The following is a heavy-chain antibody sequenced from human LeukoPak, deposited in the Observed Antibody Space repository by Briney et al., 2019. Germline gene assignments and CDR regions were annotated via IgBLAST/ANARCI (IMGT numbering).Heavy chain of an antibody. CDR1: GFTFSSYA. CDR3: AKPPTGDCSSTSCSPSDY. D-gene: IGHD2-2*01. J-gene: IGHJ4*02. CDR2: ISGSGGST. V-gene: IGHV3-23*01. Sequence: GGSLRLSCAASGFTFSSYAMHWVRQAPGKGLEWVSAISGSGGSTYYADSVKGRFTISRDNSKNTLYLQMNSLRAEDTAVYYCAKPPTGDCSSTSCSPSDYWGQGTLVTVSS.